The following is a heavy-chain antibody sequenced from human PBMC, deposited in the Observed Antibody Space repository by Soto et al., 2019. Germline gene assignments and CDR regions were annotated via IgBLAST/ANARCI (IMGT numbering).Heavy chain of an antibody. D-gene: IGHD1-26*01. CDR2: INPSSGGT. CDR3: ARVPFGGSFDPFDY. Sequence: ASVKVSCKASGYTFTNYYIHWVRQAPGQGLEWMGIINPSSGGTKYAQNFQVRVTMTRDTSSNSSYMELSSLTSDDTAVYFCARVPFGGSFDPFDYWGPGTLVTVSS. J-gene: IGHJ4*02. CDR1: GYTFTNYY. V-gene: IGHV1-46*01.